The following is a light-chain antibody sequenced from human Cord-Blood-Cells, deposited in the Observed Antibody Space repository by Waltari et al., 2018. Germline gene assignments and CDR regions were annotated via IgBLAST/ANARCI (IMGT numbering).Light chain of an antibody. CDR1: QDISNY. CDR3: QQYDTLLT. CDR2: DAS. V-gene: IGKV1-33*01. J-gene: IGKJ3*01. Sequence: DIQMTQSPSSLSASVEDRVTITCQASQDISNYLNWYQQKPGKAPKLLIYDASNLETGFPSRFSGSGSGKDFTFTISRLQHEDIATYYCQQYDTLLTFGPGTKVDIK.